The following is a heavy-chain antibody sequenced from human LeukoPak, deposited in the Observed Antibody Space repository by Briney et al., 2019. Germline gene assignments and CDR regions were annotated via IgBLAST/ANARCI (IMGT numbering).Heavy chain of an antibody. Sequence: PSETLSLTCTVSGGSISSGGYYWSWIRQHPGKGLEWIGYIYYSGSTYYNPSLKSRVTISVDTSKNQFSLKLSSVTAADTAVYYCARDAYGQGWYFDLWGRGTLVTVSS. V-gene: IGHV4-31*03. CDR3: ARDAYGQGWYFDL. CDR2: IYYSGST. CDR1: GGSISSGGYY. D-gene: IGHD4-17*01. J-gene: IGHJ2*01.